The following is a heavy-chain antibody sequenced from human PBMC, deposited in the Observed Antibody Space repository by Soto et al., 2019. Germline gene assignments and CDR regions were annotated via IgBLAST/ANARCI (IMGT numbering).Heavy chain of an antibody. CDR2: ISGSGGST. CDR1: GFTFSSYA. J-gene: IGHJ4*02. CDR3: AKDLLAGDSSGYYDY. D-gene: IGHD3-22*01. V-gene: IGHV3-23*01. Sequence: PGGSLRLSCAASGFTFSSYAMSWVRQAPGKGLEWVSAISGSGGSTYYADSVKGRVTISRDNSKNTLYLQTNSLRVEDTAVYYCAKDLLAGDSSGYYDYWGQGTLVTVSS.